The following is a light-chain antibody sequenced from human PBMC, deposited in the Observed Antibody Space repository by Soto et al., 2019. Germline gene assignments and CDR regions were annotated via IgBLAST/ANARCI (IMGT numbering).Light chain of an antibody. CDR1: QSISSW. J-gene: IGKJ2*01. Sequence: IQMTQSPSTLSASVGDRVTITCRASQSISSWLAWYQQKPGKAPKLLIYKASSLDSGVPTSFSGSGSGTEFPLTSSRLQDDYVATYYRQHYNSLYTFGQGTKLEMK. V-gene: IGKV1-5*03. CDR3: QHYNSLYT. CDR2: KAS.